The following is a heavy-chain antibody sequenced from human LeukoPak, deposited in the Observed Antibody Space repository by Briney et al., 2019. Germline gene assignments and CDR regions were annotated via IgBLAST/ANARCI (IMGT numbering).Heavy chain of an antibody. CDR3: ASHYGSGSRYYFDY. CDR2: IIPILAIA. Sequence: SVKVSCKASGGTFSSYAISWVRQAPGQGLEWMGRIIPILAIANYAQKFQGRVTITADKSTSTAYMELSSLRSEDTAVYYCASHYGSGSRYYFDYWGQGTLVTVSS. D-gene: IGHD3-10*01. CDR1: GGTFSSYA. J-gene: IGHJ4*02. V-gene: IGHV1-69*04.